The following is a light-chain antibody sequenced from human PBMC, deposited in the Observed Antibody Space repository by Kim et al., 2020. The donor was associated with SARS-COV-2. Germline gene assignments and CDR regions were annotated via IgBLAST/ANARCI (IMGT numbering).Light chain of an antibody. CDR2: GVS. CDR1: SSDASAYNY. J-gene: IGLJ3*02. Sequence: GQSITISCTGSSSDASAYNYVSWYQQHPGKAPKLMIYGVSNRPSGVSNRFSGSKSGNTASLTISGLQAEDEADYYCSSYTSSSTWGFGGGTQLTVL. CDR3: SSYTSSSTWG. V-gene: IGLV2-14*03.